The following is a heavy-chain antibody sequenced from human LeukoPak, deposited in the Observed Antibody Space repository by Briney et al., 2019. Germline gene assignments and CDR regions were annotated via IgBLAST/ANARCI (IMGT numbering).Heavy chain of an antibody. CDR2: ISYDGSNK. J-gene: IGHJ4*02. D-gene: IGHD3-9*01. Sequence: GGSLRLSCAASGFTVSSNYMSWVRQAPGKGLEWVAVISYDGSNKYYADSVKGRFTISRDDSKNTLYLQMNSLRAEDTAVYYCAKGGHPYYDILTGYYEHFDYWGQGTLVTVSS. CDR1: GFTVSSNY. CDR3: AKGGHPYYDILTGYYEHFDY. V-gene: IGHV3-30*18.